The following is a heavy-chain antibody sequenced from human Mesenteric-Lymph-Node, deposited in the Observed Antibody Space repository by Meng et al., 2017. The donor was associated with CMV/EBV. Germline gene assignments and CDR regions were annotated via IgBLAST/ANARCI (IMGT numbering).Heavy chain of an antibody. V-gene: IGHV5-51*01. D-gene: IGHD3-3*01. CDR2: INPSDFDT. J-gene: IGHJ4*02. Sequence: YSFSTYWIGWVRQMLGKGLEWMGIINPSDFDTKYSPSFQGQVTISADKSISTAFLQWSSLKASDTAMYYCARHYSGAGFLEWYFDYWGQGTLVTFSS. CDR3: ARHYSGAGFLEWYFDY. CDR1: YSFSTYW.